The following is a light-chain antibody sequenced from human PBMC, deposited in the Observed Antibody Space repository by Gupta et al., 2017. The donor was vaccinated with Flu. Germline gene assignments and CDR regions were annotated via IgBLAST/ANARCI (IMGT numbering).Light chain of an antibody. V-gene: IGLV2-23*02. Sequence: ITISCTGTSSDVGSYNLVSWYQQHPGKAPKLMIYEVSKRPSGVSNRFSGSKSGNTASLTISGRQAEDEADYYCCSYAGSSTWVFGGGTKLTVL. CDR3: CSYAGSSTWV. CDR2: EVS. J-gene: IGLJ3*02. CDR1: SSDVGSYNL.